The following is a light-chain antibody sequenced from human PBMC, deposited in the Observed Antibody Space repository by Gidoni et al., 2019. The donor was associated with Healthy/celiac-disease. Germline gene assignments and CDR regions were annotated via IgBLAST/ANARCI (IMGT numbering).Light chain of an antibody. J-gene: IGKJ4*01. CDR2: DSS. CDR3: QQRSDWPPVLT. V-gene: IGKV3-11*01. CDR1: QSVSRY. Sequence: EIVLTQHPATLSLSPGERATLSCRASQSVSRYLAWYQQKPGQAPRLLIYDSSTRATGIPARFSGSGSGTDFTLTIGSLEPEDFAVYYCQQRSDWPPVLTFGGGTKVEIK.